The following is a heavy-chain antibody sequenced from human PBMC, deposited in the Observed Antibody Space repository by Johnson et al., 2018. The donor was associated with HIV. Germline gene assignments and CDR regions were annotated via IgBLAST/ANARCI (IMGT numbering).Heavy chain of an antibody. CDR3: ARSRGYSGWVGAFDI. D-gene: IGHD5-12*01. CDR2: ISYDGSNK. V-gene: IGHV3-30-3*01. Sequence: QVQLVESGGVVVQPGRSLRLSCAASGFTFSSYAMHWVRQAPGKGLEWVAVISYDGSNKYYADSVKGRFTISRDKSKNTMYLQMKSLRAEDTALYYCARSRGYSGWVGAFDIWGQGTMVTVSS. CDR1: GFTFSSYA. J-gene: IGHJ3*02.